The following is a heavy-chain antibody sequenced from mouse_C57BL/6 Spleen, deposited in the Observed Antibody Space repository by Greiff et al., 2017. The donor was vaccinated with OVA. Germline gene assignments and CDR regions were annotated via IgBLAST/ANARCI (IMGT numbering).Heavy chain of an antibody. CDR2: INPYNGGT. Sequence: EVQLQQSGPVLVKPGASVKMSCKASGYTFTDYYMNWVKQSNGKSLEWIGVINPYNGGTSYNQKFKGKATLTVDQSSSTAYMELNSLTSEDSAVYYCAAESVYAMDYWGQGTSVTVSS. CDR3: AAESVYAMDY. CDR1: GYTFTDYY. J-gene: IGHJ4*01. V-gene: IGHV1-19*01.